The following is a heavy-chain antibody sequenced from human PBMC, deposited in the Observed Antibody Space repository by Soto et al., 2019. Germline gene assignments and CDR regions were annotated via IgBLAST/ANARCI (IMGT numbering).Heavy chain of an antibody. V-gene: IGHV2-5*02. CDR3: PRTPTIFGVVIKAWFDP. D-gene: IGHD3-3*01. CDR1: GFSLSTSGVG. CDR2: IYWDDDK. J-gene: IGHJ5*02. Sequence: QITLKESGPTLVKPTQTLTLTCTFSGFSLSTSGVGVGWIRQPPGKALEWLALIYWDDDKRYSPSLKSRLTIPKDTSKNQVVLTMTTMDPVDTATYYCPRTPTIFGVVIKAWFDPWGQGTLVTVSS.